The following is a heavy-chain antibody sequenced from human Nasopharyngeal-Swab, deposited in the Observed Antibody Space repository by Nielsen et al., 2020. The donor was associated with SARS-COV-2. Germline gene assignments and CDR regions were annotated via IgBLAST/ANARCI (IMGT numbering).Heavy chain of an antibody. CDR2: IYSSGST. D-gene: IGHD2-2*03. V-gene: IGHV4-4*07. J-gene: IGHJ6*02. CDR1: GGSIDSFY. CDR3: ARDGYCSDASCSHYYFFFGMDV. Sequence: ESLKISCSVSGGSIDSFYWSWIRQPVGKGREWIGRIYSSGSTNSNPSLRSRLAMSVDTSKNQFSLTLTSVTAADTAVYYCARDGYCSDASCSHYYFFFGMDVWGPGTTVTVSS.